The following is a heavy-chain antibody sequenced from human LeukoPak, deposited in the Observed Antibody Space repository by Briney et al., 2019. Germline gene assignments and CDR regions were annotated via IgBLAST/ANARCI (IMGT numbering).Heavy chain of an antibody. V-gene: IGHV6-1*01. CDR2: TYYKSTWYN. CDR3: ARRLTQYDCFDP. J-gene: IGHJ5*02. CDR1: GDSVSSNSVT. D-gene: IGHD2-2*01. Sequence: SQTLSLTCAISGDSVSSNSVTWNWIRQPPSRGLEWLGRTYYKSTWYNDYAVSVRGRITVNPDTSKNQFSLHLNSVTPEDTAVYYCARRLTQYDCFDPWGQGILVTVSS.